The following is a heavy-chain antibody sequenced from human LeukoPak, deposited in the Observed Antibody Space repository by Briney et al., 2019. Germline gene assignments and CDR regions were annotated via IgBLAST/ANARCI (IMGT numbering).Heavy chain of an antibody. D-gene: IGHD2-15*01. J-gene: IGHJ4*02. Sequence: SETLSLTCTVSGGSVSSGSYYWSWIRQPPGKGLEWIGYIYYSGSTNYNPSLKSRVTISVDTSKNQFSLKLSSVTAADTAVYYCAGDVYPHCSGGSCPFDYWGQGTLVTVSS. CDR1: GGSVSSGSYY. CDR2: IYYSGST. V-gene: IGHV4-61*01. CDR3: AGDVYPHCSGGSCPFDY.